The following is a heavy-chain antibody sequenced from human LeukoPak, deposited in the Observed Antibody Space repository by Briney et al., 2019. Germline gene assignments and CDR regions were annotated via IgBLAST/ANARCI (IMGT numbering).Heavy chain of an antibody. V-gene: IGHV3-23*01. CDR1: GSTFSSYA. Sequence: GGSLRLPCAASGSTFSSYAMSWVRQAPGKGLEWVSTISGSGGSTYYADSVKGRFTISRDNSKNTLYLQMNSLRAEDTAVYYCATPRHPGRSYYFDYWGQGTLVTVSS. J-gene: IGHJ4*02. CDR2: ISGSGGST. D-gene: IGHD2-15*01. CDR3: ATPRHPGRSYYFDY.